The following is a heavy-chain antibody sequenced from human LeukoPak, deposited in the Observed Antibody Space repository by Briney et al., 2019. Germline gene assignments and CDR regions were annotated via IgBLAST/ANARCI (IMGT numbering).Heavy chain of an antibody. J-gene: IGHJ6*03. CDR1: GGSISSSGYY. Sequence: SETLSLTCTVSGGSISSSGYYWGWIRQPPGKGLEWIASIYYSGSTYYNPSLKSRVTISVDTSKNQFSLKLSSVTAADTAVYYCARDRVAAAGDYYYYYMDVWGKGTTVTVSS. V-gene: IGHV4-39*07. CDR2: IYYSGST. D-gene: IGHD6-13*01. CDR3: ARDRVAAAGDYYYYYMDV.